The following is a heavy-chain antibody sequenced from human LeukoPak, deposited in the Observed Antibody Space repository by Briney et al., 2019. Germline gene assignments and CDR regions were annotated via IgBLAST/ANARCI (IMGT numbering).Heavy chain of an antibody. V-gene: IGHV3-74*01. D-gene: IGHD1-26*01. CDR2: IYGDGSFT. CDR1: GFTFSNFW. Sequence: PGGSLRLSCAASGFTFSNFWMHWVRQAPGKGLVWVALIYGDGSFTGYADSVKGRFTISRDNAKNTVYLQMNSLGVEDTAVYYCYLSGSFDYWGQGTLVIVSS. CDR3: YLSGSFDY. J-gene: IGHJ4*02.